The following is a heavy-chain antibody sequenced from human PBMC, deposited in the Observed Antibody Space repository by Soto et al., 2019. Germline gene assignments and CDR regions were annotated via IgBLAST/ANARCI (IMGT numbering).Heavy chain of an antibody. CDR2: ISGYNGNT. CDR3: ARLYCSSTSCYDPTRIEGMDV. Sequence: QVQLVQSGAEVKKPGASVKVSCKASGYPFTSYGIAWVRHAPGQGFEWMGWISGYNGNTNYAKNVQGRVTLTTDTSTPTAYMELRSLRSDDTAVFYCARLYCSSTSCYDPTRIEGMDVWGQGTTVTVSS. J-gene: IGHJ6*02. V-gene: IGHV1-18*01. D-gene: IGHD2-2*01. CDR1: GYPFTSYG.